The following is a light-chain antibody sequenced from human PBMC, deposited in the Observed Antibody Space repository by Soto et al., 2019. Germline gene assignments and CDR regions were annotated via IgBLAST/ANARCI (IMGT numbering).Light chain of an antibody. CDR1: SSDVGGYNY. V-gene: IGLV2-11*01. CDR2: DVS. Sequence: QSALTQPRSVSGSPGQSVTISCTGASSDVGGYNYVSWYQQHPGKAPKLMIYDVSKRPSGVPDRFSGSKSGNTASLTISGLHTEDEADYYCCSYAGRYTYVFATGTKVTVL. CDR3: CSYAGRYTYV. J-gene: IGLJ1*01.